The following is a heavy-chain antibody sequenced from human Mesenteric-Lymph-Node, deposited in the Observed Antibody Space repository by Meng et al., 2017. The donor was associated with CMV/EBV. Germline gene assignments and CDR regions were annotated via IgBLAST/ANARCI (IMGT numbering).Heavy chain of an antibody. CDR1: GYTFTNSA. CDR3: ARGFGYSAD. V-gene: IGHV7-4-1*02. Sequence: KVSCKVSGYTFTNSAINWLRQAHGQGLEWMGWISTNTGNPTYAQGFTGRFVFSLDTSVSTAYLQISSLEAEDTAVYYCARGFGYSADWGQGTLVTVSS. CDR2: ISTNTGNP. J-gene: IGHJ4*02. D-gene: IGHD5-12*01.